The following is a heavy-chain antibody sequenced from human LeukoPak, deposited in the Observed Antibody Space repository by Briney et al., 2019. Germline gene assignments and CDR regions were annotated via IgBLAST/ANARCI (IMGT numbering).Heavy chain of an antibody. CDR1: GFTLSSYA. CDR3: ARGYGYYASGSYPDY. J-gene: IGHJ4*02. Sequence: GGSLRLSCAASGFTLSSYAMHWVRQAPGEGLEWVSVISYAGSEKYYADSVKGRCIISRDNSKSTLFLQMNSLRDEDTAVYYCARGYGYYASGSYPDYWGQGTLVTVSS. V-gene: IGHV3-30*04. CDR2: ISYAGSEK. D-gene: IGHD3-10*01.